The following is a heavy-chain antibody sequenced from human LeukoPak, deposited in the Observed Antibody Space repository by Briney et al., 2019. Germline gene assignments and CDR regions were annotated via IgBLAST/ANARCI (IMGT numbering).Heavy chain of an antibody. CDR1: GGSISSYY. Sequence: PSETLSLTCTVSGGSISSYYWSWIRQPPGKGLEWIGYIYYSGSTNYNPSLKSRVTISVDTSKNQFSLKLSSVTAADTAVYYCAKIENKKAFDYWGQGTLVTVSS. J-gene: IGHJ4*02. V-gene: IGHV4-59*08. CDR2: IYYSGST. CDR3: AKIENKKAFDY. D-gene: IGHD1/OR15-1a*01.